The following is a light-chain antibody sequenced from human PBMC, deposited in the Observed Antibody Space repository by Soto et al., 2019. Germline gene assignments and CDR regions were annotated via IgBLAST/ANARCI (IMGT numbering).Light chain of an antibody. J-gene: IGKJ5*01. CDR2: DAS. Sequence: EFVLTQSPGTLSLSPGERATLSCRASQTVRNNYLAWYQQKPGQAPRLLIYDASSRATGIPDRFSGGGSGTDFTLTISRLEPEDFATYYCQQTDSFPTFGRGTRLDIK. CDR3: QQTDSFPT. V-gene: IGKV3-20*01. CDR1: QTVRNNY.